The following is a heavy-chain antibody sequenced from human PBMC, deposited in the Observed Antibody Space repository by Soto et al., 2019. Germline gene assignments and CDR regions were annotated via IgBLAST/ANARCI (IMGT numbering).Heavy chain of an antibody. CDR1: GYTFTSYG. CDR2: ISAYNGNT. Sequence: ASVKVSCKASGYTFTSYGISWGRQAPGQGLEWMGWISAYNGNTNYAQKLQGRVTMTTDTSTSTAYMELRSLRSDDTAVYYCARDRAAAGSGYNCFDPWGQGTLVTVSS. D-gene: IGHD6-13*01. CDR3: ARDRAAAGSGYNCFDP. J-gene: IGHJ5*02. V-gene: IGHV1-18*04.